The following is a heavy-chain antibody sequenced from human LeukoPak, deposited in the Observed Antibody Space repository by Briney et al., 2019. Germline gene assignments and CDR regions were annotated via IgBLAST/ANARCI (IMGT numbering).Heavy chain of an antibody. CDR1: GFTFSSYA. CDR3: ATRIEQQLVP. CDR2: ITSSGGGT. D-gene: IGHD6-6*01. V-gene: IGHV3-23*01. Sequence: QSGGSLRLSCAASGFTFSSYAMSWVRQAPGKGLEWVSAITSSGGGTYYADSVKGRFTISRDNSKSTLYLQMNSPGVDDTALYYCATRIEQQLVPGGQGTLVTVSS. J-gene: IGHJ4*02.